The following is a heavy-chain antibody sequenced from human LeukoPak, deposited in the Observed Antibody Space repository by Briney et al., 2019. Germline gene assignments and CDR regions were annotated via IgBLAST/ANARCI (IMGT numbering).Heavy chain of an antibody. CDR2: ISGSATNT. J-gene: IGHJ4*02. CDR3: AKARYYDSSGPFDY. Sequence: PGGSLRLSCAASGFTFSTYAMSWVRQAPGKGLEWVSSISGSATNTYYAASVKGRFTISRDKSKNTLDLQMNSLRAEDTAVYYCAKARYYDSSGPFDYGGQGTLVTVSS. V-gene: IGHV3-23*01. CDR1: GFTFSTYA. D-gene: IGHD3-22*01.